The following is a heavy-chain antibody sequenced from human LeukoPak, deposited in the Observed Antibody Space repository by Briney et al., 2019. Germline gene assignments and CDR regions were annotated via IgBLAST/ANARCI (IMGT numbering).Heavy chain of an antibody. D-gene: IGHD1-26*01. CDR1: GYTFTSSG. V-gene: IGHV1-18*01. CDR3: ASSSGPTSPYYFDY. CDR2: ISAYNGNT. Sequence: EASVKVSCKASGYTFTSSGISWVRQAPGQGLEWMGWISAYNGNTNYAQKLQGRVTMTTDTSTSTAYMELRSLRSDDTAVYYCASSSGPTSPYYFDYWGQGTLVTVSS. J-gene: IGHJ4*02.